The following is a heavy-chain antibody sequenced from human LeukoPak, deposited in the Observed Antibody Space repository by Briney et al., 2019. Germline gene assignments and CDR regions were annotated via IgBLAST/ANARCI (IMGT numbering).Heavy chain of an antibody. CDR1: GFTFSSYA. CDR2: ISGSGGST. Sequence: PGGSLRLSCGASGFTFSSYAMSWVRQAPGKGLEWVSAISGSGGSTYYADSVKGRFTISRDNSKNTLYLQMNSLRAEDTAVYYCAKAGLYYYYYYMDVWGKGTTVTISS. V-gene: IGHV3-23*01. CDR3: AKAGLYYYYYYMDV. J-gene: IGHJ6*03.